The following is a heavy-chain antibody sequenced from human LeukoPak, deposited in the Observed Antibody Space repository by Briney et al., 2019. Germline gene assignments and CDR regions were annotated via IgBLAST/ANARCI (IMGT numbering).Heavy chain of an antibody. CDR1: GYTFRNYY. V-gene: IGHV1-46*01. D-gene: IGHD3-10*01. J-gene: IGHJ6*03. CDR2: NNPSDGSA. Sequence: ASVKVSCKASGYTFRNYYIHWVRQAPGQGLEWMGINNPSDGSASYAQKFQGRVTLTRDMSTTTVYMELSSLRSEDTAVYYCAREGNYYGLGSYNRYFQNYMDVWGKGTTVTVSS. CDR3: AREGNYYGLGSYNRYFQNYMDV.